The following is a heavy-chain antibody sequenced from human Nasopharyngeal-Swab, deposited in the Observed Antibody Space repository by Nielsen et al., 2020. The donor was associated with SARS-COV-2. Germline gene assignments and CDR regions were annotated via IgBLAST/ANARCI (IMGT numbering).Heavy chain of an antibody. CDR2: ISYDGSNK. J-gene: IGHJ3*01. Sequence: GGSLRLSCAASGFTFSSYGMHWVRQAPGKGLEWVAVISYDGSNKYYADSVKGRFTISRDNAKNTLFLQMNSLRAEDTAVYYCARVLDYYDSSGYDTWDVFALWGQGTMVTVSS. V-gene: IGHV3-30*03. D-gene: IGHD3-22*01. CDR3: ARVLDYYDSSGYDTWDVFAL. CDR1: GFTFSSYG.